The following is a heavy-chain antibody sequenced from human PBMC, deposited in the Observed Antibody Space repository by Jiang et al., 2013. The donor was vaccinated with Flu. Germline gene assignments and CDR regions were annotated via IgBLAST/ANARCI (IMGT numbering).Heavy chain of an antibody. CDR2: MNANSGNT. CDR1: GYTFINYD. J-gene: IGHJ4*02. CDR3: ARGRGYYGSGIITYTDN. V-gene: IGHV1-8*01. Sequence: QLVESGAEVKKPGASVKVFCKASGYTFINYDITWVRRATGQGLEWMGWMNANSGNTGYAQKFQGRVTLTRDTSINTAYMELSSLRTEDTAVYFCARGRGYYGSGIITYTDNWGQGTLVTVSS. D-gene: IGHD3-10*01.